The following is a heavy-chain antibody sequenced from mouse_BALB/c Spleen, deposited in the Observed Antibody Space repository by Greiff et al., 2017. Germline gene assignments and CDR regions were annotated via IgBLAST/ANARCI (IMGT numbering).Heavy chain of an antibody. Sequence: VQLQQPGAELVKPGASVKLSCKASGYTFTSYWMHWVKQRPGQGLEWIGEIDPSDSYTNYNQKFKGKATLTVDKSSSTAYMQLSSLTSEDSAVYYCARGLLWAYWGQGTLVTVSA. CDR3: ARGLLWAY. V-gene: IGHV1-69*02. CDR2: IDPSDSYT. J-gene: IGHJ3*01. CDR1: GYTFTSYW. D-gene: IGHD2-10*01.